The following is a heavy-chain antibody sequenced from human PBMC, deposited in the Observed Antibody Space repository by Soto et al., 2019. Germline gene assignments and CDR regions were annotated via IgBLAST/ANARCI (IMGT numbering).Heavy chain of an antibody. Sequence: SETLSLTCAVSGGSISGSNWWSWVRQPPGKGLEWIGEIYHSGSTNYNPSLKSRVTISVDKSKNQFSLKLSSVTAADTAVYYCARAPSYGKNFDYWGQGTLVTVSS. V-gene: IGHV4-4*02. CDR3: ARAPSYGKNFDY. CDR1: GGSISGSNW. D-gene: IGHD5-18*01. J-gene: IGHJ4*02. CDR2: IYHSGST.